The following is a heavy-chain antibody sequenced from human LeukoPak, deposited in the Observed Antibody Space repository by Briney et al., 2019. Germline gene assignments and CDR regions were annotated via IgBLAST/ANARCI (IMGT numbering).Heavy chain of an antibody. D-gene: IGHD6-13*01. CDR2: IYTSGST. CDR1: GGSISSYY. CDR3: ARRSSSWYGLDY. V-gene: IGHV4-4*07. J-gene: IGHJ4*02. Sequence: SETLSLTCTVSGGSISSYYWSWIRQPAGKGLEWIGRIYTSGSTNYNPPLKSRATISVDKSKNQFSLKLSSVTAADTAVYYCARRSSSWYGLDYWGQGTLVTVSS.